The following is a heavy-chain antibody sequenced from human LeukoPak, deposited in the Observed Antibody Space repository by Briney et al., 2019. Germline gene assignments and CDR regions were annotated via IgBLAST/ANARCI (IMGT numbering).Heavy chain of an antibody. CDR2: IIGSGGST. D-gene: IGHD3-10*01. V-gene: IGHV3-23*01. J-gene: IGHJ4*02. Sequence: PGGSLRLSCAASGFSSTSSAMSWVRQAPGEGLEWVSAIIGSGGSTYYADSVKGRFTISRDNSKNTLYLQMNSLRAENTAVYYCAKGTIVRGVIITPFDYWGQGTLVTVSS. CDR3: AKGTIVRGVIITPFDY. CDR1: GFSSTSSA.